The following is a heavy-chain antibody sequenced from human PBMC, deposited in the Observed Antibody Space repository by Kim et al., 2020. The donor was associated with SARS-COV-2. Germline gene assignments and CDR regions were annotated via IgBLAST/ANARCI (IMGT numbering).Heavy chain of an antibody. Sequence: GSLRLSCAASGFTFSSYGMHWVRQAPGKGLEWVEVISYDGSNKYYADSVKGRFTISRDNSKNTMYLQMNSLRAEDTAVYYCAKDRAPYSSSSYFDYWGQGTLVTVPS. V-gene: IGHV3-30*18. CDR3: AKDRAPYSSSSYFDY. CDR1: GFTFSSYG. CDR2: ISYDGSNK. J-gene: IGHJ4*02. D-gene: IGHD6-13*01.